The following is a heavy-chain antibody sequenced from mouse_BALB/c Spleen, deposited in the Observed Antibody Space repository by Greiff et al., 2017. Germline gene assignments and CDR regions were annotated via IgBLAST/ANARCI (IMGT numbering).Heavy chain of an antibody. CDR1: GFTFSSYA. V-gene: IGHV5-9-4*01. Sequence: EVKLMESGGGLVKPGGSLKLSCAASGFTFSSYAMSWVRQSPEKRLEWVAEISSGGSYTYYPDTVTGRFTISRDNAKNTLYLEMSSLRSEDTAMYYCARDHDSSGYGGFAYWGQGTLVTVSA. CDR2: ISSGGSYT. CDR3: ARDHDSSGYGGFAY. D-gene: IGHD3-2*01. J-gene: IGHJ3*01.